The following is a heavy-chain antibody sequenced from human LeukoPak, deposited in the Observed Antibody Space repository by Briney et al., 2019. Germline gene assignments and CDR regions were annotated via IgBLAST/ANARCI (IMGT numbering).Heavy chain of an antibody. Sequence: NTSETLSLTCTVSGGSISSYYWSWIRQPPGKGLEWIGYIYYSGSTNYNPSLKSRVTISVDTSKNQFSLKLSSVTAADTAVYYCARDRGAYYYDSSGYYFDYWGQGTLVTVSS. J-gene: IGHJ4*02. CDR3: ARDRGAYYYDSSGYYFDY. CDR1: GGSISSYY. D-gene: IGHD3-22*01. CDR2: IYYSGST. V-gene: IGHV4-59*12.